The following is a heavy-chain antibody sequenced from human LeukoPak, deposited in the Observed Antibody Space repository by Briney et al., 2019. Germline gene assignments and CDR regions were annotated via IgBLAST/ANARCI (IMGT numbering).Heavy chain of an antibody. J-gene: IGHJ3*02. CDR1: GFTFDDYA. Sequence: PGGSLRLSCVASGFTFDDYAMHWVRHAPGKGLEWVSGISWNSGSIGYADSVKGRFTISRDNAMNSLYLQMNSLRAEDMALYYCAKGRGSGSYPDAFDIWGQGTMVTVSS. D-gene: IGHD1-26*01. V-gene: IGHV3-9*03. CDR3: AKGRGSGSYPDAFDI. CDR2: ISWNSGSI.